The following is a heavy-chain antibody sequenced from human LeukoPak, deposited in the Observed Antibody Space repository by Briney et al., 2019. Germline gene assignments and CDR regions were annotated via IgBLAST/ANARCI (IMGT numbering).Heavy chain of an antibody. Sequence: SETLSLTCTVSGGSISSYYWSWIRQPPGKGLEWIGYIYYSGSTNYNPSLKSRVTISVDTSKNQFSLKLSSVTAADTAVDYCARGADYDFWSGRGDWFDPWGQGTLVTVSS. D-gene: IGHD3-3*01. J-gene: IGHJ5*02. CDR3: ARGADYDFWSGRGDWFDP. CDR1: GGSISSYY. CDR2: IYYSGST. V-gene: IGHV4-59*01.